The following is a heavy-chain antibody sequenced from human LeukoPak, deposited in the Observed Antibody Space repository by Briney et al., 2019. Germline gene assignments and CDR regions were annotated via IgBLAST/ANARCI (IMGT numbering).Heavy chain of an antibody. Sequence: GGSLRLSSAASGITFSNYWMSWVRQAPGKGLEWVANIKQGGSEKYYADSVKGRFTISRDNAKNSLYLQMNSLRDEDTAVYYCARGYSYGLDYWGQGTLVTVSS. J-gene: IGHJ4*02. V-gene: IGHV3-7*01. CDR2: IKQGGSEK. CDR3: ARGYSYGLDY. CDR1: GITFSNYW. D-gene: IGHD5-18*01.